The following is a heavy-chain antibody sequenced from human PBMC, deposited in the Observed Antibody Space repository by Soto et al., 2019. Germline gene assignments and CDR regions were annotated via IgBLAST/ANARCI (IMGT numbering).Heavy chain of an antibody. V-gene: IGHV1-18*01. Sequence: VSCKATGSTLASSGITGLPQAPGQGLEWMGWISAYNGNTNYAQKLQGRVTMTTDTSTSTAYMELRSLRSDDTAVYYCARVGVVPAAIPGGYWGQGILVTGSS. CDR3: ARVGVVPAAIPGGY. D-gene: IGHD2-2*02. CDR1: GSTLASSG. CDR2: ISAYNGNT. J-gene: IGHJ4*02.